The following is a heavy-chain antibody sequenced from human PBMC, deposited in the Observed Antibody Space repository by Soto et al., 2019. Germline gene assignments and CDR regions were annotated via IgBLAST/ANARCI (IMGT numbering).Heavy chain of an antibody. CDR3: ARIAVPARPRWYNWFDP. CDR1: GYTFNDYE. D-gene: IGHD2-21*01. CDR2: RNPNSGET. Sequence: QEQLVQSAAEVKKPGASVKVSCMTSGYTFNDYEINWVRHATGQGLEWIGWRNPNSGETGYAQKFQGRVTMTTSSSLSTAYLELSSLTSDDTAVYYCARIAVPARPRWYNWFDPWGQGTLVTVSS. V-gene: IGHV1-8*02. J-gene: IGHJ5*02.